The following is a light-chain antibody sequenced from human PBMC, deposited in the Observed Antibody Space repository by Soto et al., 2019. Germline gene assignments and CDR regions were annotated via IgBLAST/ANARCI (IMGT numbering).Light chain of an antibody. CDR2: GAS. Sequence: EVVLTQSPGTLSLSPGERATLSCRASQTVSSSHLAWYQQKPGQATRLLIYGASDRGTDVPERFSGSGSGTDFTLTISRLEPEDFAVYYCQHFGSSPPKYTFGQGTKLEIK. J-gene: IGKJ2*01. CDR1: QTVSSSH. V-gene: IGKV3-20*01. CDR3: QHFGSSPPKYT.